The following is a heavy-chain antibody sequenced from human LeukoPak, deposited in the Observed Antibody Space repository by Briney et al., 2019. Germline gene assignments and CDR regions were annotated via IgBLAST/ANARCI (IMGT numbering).Heavy chain of an antibody. D-gene: IGHD6-19*01. CDR3: ARNPGIAVAGPYY. CDR1: GGSISSSSYY. J-gene: IGHJ4*02. CDR2: IYYSGST. V-gene: IGHV4-39*07. Sequence: SETLSLTCTVSGGSISSSSYYWGWIRQPPGKGLEWIGSIYYSGSTYYNPSLKSRVTISVDTSKNQFSLKLSSVTAADTAVYYCARNPGIAVAGPYYGGQGTLVTVSS.